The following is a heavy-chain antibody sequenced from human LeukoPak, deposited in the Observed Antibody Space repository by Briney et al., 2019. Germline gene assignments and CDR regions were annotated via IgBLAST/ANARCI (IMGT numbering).Heavy chain of an antibody. CDR1: GFTFSTYT. CDR3: ARRSAVAGTLDY. D-gene: IGHD6-19*01. V-gene: IGHV3-21*01. Sequence: GGSLRLSCAASGFTFSTYTMNWVRQAPGKGLEWVSSISSRSSYIYYADSVKGRFTISRDNAKNTLYLQMNSLRAEDTAVYYCARRSAVAGTLDYWGQGTPVTVSS. CDR2: ISSRSSYI. J-gene: IGHJ4*02.